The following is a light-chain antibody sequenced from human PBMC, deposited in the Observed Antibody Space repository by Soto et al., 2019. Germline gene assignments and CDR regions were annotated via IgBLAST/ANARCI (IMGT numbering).Light chain of an antibody. CDR2: GAS. V-gene: IGKV3-20*01. CDR3: QQYGSSPRYT. J-gene: IGKJ2*01. CDR1: QSVSSSY. Sequence: EIVLTQSPGTLSLSPGERANLSCRASQSVSSSYLAWYQQKPGQAPRLLIYGASSRATGIPDRFSGSGSGTDFTLTISRLEPEDFAVYYCQQYGSSPRYTFGQGTNLEIK.